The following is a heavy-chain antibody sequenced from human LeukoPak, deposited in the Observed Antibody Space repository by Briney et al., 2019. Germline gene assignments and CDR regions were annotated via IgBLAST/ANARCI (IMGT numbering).Heavy chain of an antibody. CDR1: GFTFSSYS. Sequence: PGGSLRLSCAASGFTFSSYSMNWVRQAPGKGLEWVGFIRSKAYGGTTEYAASVKGRFTIPRDDSKSIAYLQMNSLKTEDTAVYYCTRGETYYDFWTSLPNYWGQGTLVTVSS. CDR2: IRSKAYGGTT. J-gene: IGHJ4*02. CDR3: TRGETYYDFWTSLPNY. D-gene: IGHD3-3*01. V-gene: IGHV3-49*04.